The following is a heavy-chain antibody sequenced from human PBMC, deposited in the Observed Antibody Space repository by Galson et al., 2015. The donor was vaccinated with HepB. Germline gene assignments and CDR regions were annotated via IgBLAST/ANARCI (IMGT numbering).Heavy chain of an antibody. D-gene: IGHD4-11*01. CDR3: ATQSRYSNYHY. Sequence: PLSLTCTVSSGSLSSGGYYWSWIRQVPGKGLEWLGYIYSSGSTFYNPSLNSRITMSLDTSKIHFSLKLTSVTAADTAVYYCATQSRYSNYHYWVQGALVTVSS. J-gene: IGHJ4*02. CDR1: SGSLSSGGYY. CDR2: IYSSGST. V-gene: IGHV4-31*03.